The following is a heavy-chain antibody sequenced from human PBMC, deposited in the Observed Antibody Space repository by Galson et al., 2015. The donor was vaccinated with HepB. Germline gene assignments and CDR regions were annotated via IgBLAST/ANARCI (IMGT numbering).Heavy chain of an antibody. V-gene: IGHV3-9*01. J-gene: IGHJ6*03. D-gene: IGHD3-10*01. CDR1: GFTFDDYA. CDR2: ISWNSGSI. Sequence: SLRLSCAASGFTFDDYAMHWVRQAPGKGLEWVSGISWNSGSIGYADSVKGRFTISRDNAKNSLYLQMNSLRAEDTALYYCAKDTYGSGSWRGYYYYMDVWGKGTTVTVSS. CDR3: AKDTYGSGSWRGYYYYMDV.